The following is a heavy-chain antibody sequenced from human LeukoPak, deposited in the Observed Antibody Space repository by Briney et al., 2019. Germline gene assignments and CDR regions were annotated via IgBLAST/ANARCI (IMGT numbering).Heavy chain of an antibody. V-gene: IGHV5-51*01. CDR1: GYSFTSYW. D-gene: IGHD5-18*01. J-gene: IGHJ3*02. CDR3: ARRRGYSYGYLGGIAFDI. Sequence: PGESLKISCEGSGYSFTSYWIGWVRQMPGKGLEWMGIIYPGDSDTRYSPSFQGQVTISADKSISTAYLQWSSLKASDTAMYYCARRRGYSYGYLGGIAFDIWGQGTMVTVSS. CDR2: IYPGDSDT.